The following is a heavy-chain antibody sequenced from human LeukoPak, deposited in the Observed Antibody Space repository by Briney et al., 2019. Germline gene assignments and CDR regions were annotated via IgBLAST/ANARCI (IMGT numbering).Heavy chain of an antibody. Sequence: ASVKVSCKASGYTFSGFYVHWVRQAPGQRLEWMGIIKVSGGRTEYAQKFQGRVTVTRDMSTSTVYMELNNLRSEDTAVYYCAREPPESYYFDNWGQGTLVTVSS. CDR2: IKVSGGRT. CDR3: AREPPESYYFDN. CDR1: GYTFSGFY. J-gene: IGHJ4*02. V-gene: IGHV1-46*01.